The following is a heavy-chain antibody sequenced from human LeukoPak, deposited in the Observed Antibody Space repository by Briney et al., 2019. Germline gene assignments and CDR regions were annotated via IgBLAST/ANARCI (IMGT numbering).Heavy chain of an antibody. CDR1: GFTFSSYG. Sequence: GGSLRLSCAASGFTFSSYGMHWVRQAPGKGLEWVAVISYDGSNKYYADSVKGRFTISRDNSKNTLYLQMNSLRAEDTAVYYCAKDLPRHDYFFGYGAFDIWGQGTMVTVSS. V-gene: IGHV3-30*18. J-gene: IGHJ3*02. D-gene: IGHD2/OR15-2a*01. CDR3: AKDLPRHDYFFGYGAFDI. CDR2: ISYDGSNK.